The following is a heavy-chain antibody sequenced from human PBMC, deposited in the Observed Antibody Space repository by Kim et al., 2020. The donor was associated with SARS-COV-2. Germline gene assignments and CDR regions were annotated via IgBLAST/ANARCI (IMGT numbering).Heavy chain of an antibody. CDR1: GGSISSGGYY. CDR2: IYYSGST. D-gene: IGHD2-2*01. V-gene: IGHV4-31*03. CDR3: ARYCSSTSCRWFDP. J-gene: IGHJ5*01. Sequence: SETLSLTCTVSGGSISSGGYYWSWIRQYPGKGLEWIGYIYYSGSTYYNPSLRSRVSISVDTSKNQFSLKLNSVTAADTAVYYCARYCSSTSCRWFDPWGQATLVTVS.